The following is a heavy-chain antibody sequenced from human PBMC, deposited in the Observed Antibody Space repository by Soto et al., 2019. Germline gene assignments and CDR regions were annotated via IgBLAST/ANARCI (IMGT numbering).Heavy chain of an antibody. V-gene: IGHV1-18*01. CDR3: ARGRDGDY. Sequence: ASVKVSCKASGYTFTSYGITWVRQAPGQGLEWMGWISAHNGNTDYAQKLQGRVIVTRDTSTSTAYMELRSLISDDTAVYYCARGRDGDYWGQGALVTVSS. J-gene: IGHJ4*02. CDR2: ISAHNGNT. CDR1: GYTFTSYG. D-gene: IGHD6-6*01.